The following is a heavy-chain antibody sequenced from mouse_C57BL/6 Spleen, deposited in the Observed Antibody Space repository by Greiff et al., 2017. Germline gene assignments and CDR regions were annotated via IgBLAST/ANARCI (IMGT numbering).Heavy chain of an antibody. Sequence: VQLQQPGAELVKPGASVKLSCKASGYTFTSYWMHWVKQRPGQGLEWIGMIHPNSGSTNYNEKFKSKATLTVDKSSSTAYMQLSSLTAEDSAVYYCASPYYYGSTGFDYWGQGTTLTVSS. CDR3: ASPYYYGSTGFDY. CDR2: IHPNSGST. V-gene: IGHV1-64*01. D-gene: IGHD1-1*01. CDR1: GYTFTSYW. J-gene: IGHJ2*01.